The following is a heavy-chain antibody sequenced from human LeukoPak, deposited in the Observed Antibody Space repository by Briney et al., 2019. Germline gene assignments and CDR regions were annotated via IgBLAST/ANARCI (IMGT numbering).Heavy chain of an antibody. J-gene: IGHJ4*02. D-gene: IGHD1-14*01. CDR1: GYSINNGFY. CDR3: ARARRNVAEAMD. V-gene: IGHV4-38-2*02. CDR2: MYYNGET. Sequence: KPSETLSLTCSVSGYSINNGFYWDWIRQPPGRGLEWIGGMYYNGETYYNPSLKSRVHISPGTSKNHFSLKLSSVTAADTAVYYYARARRNVAEAMDWGQGTLVTVSS.